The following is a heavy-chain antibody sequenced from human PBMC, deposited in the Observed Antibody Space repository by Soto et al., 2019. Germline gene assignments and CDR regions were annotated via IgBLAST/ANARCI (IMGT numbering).Heavy chain of an antibody. CDR2: IYYSGST. V-gene: IGHV4-59*01. D-gene: IGHD6-6*01. CDR1: GGSISSYY. CDR3: ARVWTIAAPKYNWFDP. Sequence: PSETLSLTCTVSGGSISSYYWSWIRQPPGKGLEWIGYIYYSGSTNYNPSLKSRVTISVDTSKNQFSLKLSSVTAADTAVYYCARVWTIAAPKYNWFDPWGQGTLVTVS. J-gene: IGHJ5*02.